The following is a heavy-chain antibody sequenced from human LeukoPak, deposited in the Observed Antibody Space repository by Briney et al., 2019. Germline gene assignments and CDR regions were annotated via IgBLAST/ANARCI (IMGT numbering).Heavy chain of an antibody. D-gene: IGHD6-19*01. CDR3: ARDSVAVAGTNWFDP. Sequence: GGSLRLSCAASGFTFSSYAMSWVRQAPGKGLEWVSAISGSGGSTYYADSVKGRFTISRDNSKNTLYLQMNSLRAEDTAVYYCARDSVAVAGTNWFDPWGQGTLVTVSS. CDR2: ISGSGGST. CDR1: GFTFSSYA. V-gene: IGHV3-23*01. J-gene: IGHJ5*02.